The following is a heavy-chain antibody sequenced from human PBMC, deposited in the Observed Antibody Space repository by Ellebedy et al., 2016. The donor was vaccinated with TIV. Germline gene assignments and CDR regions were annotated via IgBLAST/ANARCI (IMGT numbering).Heavy chain of an antibody. V-gene: IGHV3-7*01. CDR2: INQAGGGK. CDR1: GFSFSNYW. J-gene: IGHJ3*02. Sequence: LSLTCAASGFSFSNYWMSWVRQAPGKGLEWVANINQAGGGKYYVDSVKGRFTISRDNAKNSLYLQMNSLRAEDTAVYYCATDGSYGDYLSPTHAFEIWGQGTMVPVSS. CDR3: ATDGSYGDYLSPTHAFEI. D-gene: IGHD4-17*01.